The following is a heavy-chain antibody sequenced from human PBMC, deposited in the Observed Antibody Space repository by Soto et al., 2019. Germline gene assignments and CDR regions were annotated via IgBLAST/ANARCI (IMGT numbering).Heavy chain of an antibody. V-gene: IGHV4-30-4*01. J-gene: IGHJ4*02. D-gene: IGHD2-21*02. CDR1: GDSFSSDDYY. CDR2: ISYRVDT. Sequence: SETLSLTCTVSGDSFSSDDYYWSWIRQPPGKGLEWIGYISYRVDTYYSPSLKSRVTMSIDTSKNQFSLNVSSVTAADTAVYYCARVAGVAYCGGDCYHFDYWGQGTLVTVSS. CDR3: ARVAGVAYCGGDCYHFDY.